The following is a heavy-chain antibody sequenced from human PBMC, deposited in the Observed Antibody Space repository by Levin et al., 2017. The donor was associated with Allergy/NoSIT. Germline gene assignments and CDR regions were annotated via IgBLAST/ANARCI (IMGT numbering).Heavy chain of an antibody. V-gene: IGHV3-20*04. CDR1: GFTFDDYG. CDR3: ARVSGTPRGSSDY. Sequence: GGSLRLSCAASGFTFDDYGMTWVRQAPGKGLEWVSGINWNGGTTGYADSVKGRFTISRDNAKNSLYLQMNSLRAEDTALYYCARVSGTPRGSSDYWGQGTLVTVSS. CDR2: INWNGGTT. D-gene: IGHD3-10*01. J-gene: IGHJ4*02.